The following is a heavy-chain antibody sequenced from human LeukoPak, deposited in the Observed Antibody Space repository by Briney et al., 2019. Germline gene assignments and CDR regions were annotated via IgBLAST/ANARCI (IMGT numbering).Heavy chain of an antibody. Sequence: SETLSLTCAVXXGSFSGYYWSWIRQPPGKGLEWIGEINHSGSTNYNPSLKSRVTISVDTSKNQFSLKLSSVTAADTAVYYCARRGRIAAAGYFDYWGQGTLVTVSS. J-gene: IGHJ4*02. CDR1: XGSFSGYY. D-gene: IGHD6-13*01. V-gene: IGHV4-34*01. CDR2: INHSGST. CDR3: ARRGRIAAAGYFDY.